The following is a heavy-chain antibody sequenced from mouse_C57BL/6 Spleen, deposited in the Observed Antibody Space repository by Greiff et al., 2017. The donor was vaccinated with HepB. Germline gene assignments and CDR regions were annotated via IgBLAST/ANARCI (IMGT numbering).Heavy chain of an antibody. CDR2: INYDGSST. D-gene: IGHD1-1*01. V-gene: IGHV5-16*01. CDR3: ARGGGVYYYGSSYYFDY. Sequence: EVQLQESEGGLVQPGSSMKLSCTASGFTFSDYYMAWVRQVPEKGLEWVANINYDGSSTYYLDSLKSRFIISRDNAKNILYLQMSSLKSEDTATYYCARGGGVYYYGSSYYFDYWGQGTTLTVSA. CDR1: GFTFSDYY. J-gene: IGHJ2*01.